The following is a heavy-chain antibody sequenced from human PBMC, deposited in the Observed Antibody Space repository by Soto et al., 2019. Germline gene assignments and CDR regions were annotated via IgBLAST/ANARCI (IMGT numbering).Heavy chain of an antibody. J-gene: IGHJ4*02. Sequence: QVQLVQSGAEVKKPGASVKVSCKASGYTFSSYGISWVRQAPGQGLEWMGWISAYNGNTNYAQKFQGRVTMTTDTSTSTVYMELRSLRSDDTAVYYCARTGIAVAGTFSDFGYWGQGTLVTVSS. CDR1: GYTFSSYG. D-gene: IGHD6-19*01. V-gene: IGHV1-18*01. CDR2: ISAYNGNT. CDR3: ARTGIAVAGTFSDFGY.